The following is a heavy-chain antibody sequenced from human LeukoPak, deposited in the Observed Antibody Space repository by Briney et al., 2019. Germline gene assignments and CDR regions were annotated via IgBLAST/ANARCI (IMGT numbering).Heavy chain of an antibody. CDR1: GFTFSSYG. D-gene: IGHD3-9*01. V-gene: IGHV3-23*01. J-gene: IGHJ6*03. CDR2: INGSGGST. Sequence: GGSLRLSCAASGFTFSSYGMSWVRQAPGKGLEWVSAINGSGGSTYYADSVKGRFTISRDNSKNTLYLQMNSLRAEDTAVYYCASPYDILTGCYGYMDVWGKGTTVTVSS. CDR3: ASPYDILTGCYGYMDV.